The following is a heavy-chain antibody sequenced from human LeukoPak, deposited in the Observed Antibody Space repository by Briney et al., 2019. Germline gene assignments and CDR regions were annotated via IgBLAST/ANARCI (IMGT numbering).Heavy chain of an antibody. V-gene: IGHV3-74*01. D-gene: IGHD3-22*01. J-gene: IGHJ4*02. Sequence: PGGSLRLSCAASGFTFSSYWMHWVRQAPGKGLVGVSRINSDGSSTSYADSVKGRFTISRDNAKNTLYLQMNSLRAEDTAVYYCARESYGGYYSSFDYWGQGTLVTVSS. CDR2: INSDGSST. CDR3: ARESYGGYYSSFDY. CDR1: GFTFSSYW.